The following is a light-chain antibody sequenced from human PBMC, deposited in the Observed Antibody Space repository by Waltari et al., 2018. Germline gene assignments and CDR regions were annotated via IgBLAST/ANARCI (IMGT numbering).Light chain of an antibody. Sequence: DIQMTQSPSSLSASVGDRVTITCRASQGISNYLAWYQQKPGKVPRLLIYSASTLQSGVPSRFSGSVYGTDFTLTISSLQPEDVATYDCQKYNSSPWTFGQGTKVEIK. CDR3: QKYNSSPWT. J-gene: IGKJ1*01. CDR2: SAS. V-gene: IGKV1-27*01. CDR1: QGISNY.